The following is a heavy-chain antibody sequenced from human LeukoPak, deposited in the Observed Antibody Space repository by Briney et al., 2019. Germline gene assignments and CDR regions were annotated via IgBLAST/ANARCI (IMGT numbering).Heavy chain of an antibody. J-gene: IGHJ6*02. CDR3: VKDRDFWSGLDV. CDR2: IKQDGSVK. CDR1: GFTFTNYW. Sequence: GGSLRLSCAASGFTFTNYWMTWVRQAPGKGLEWVANIKQDGSVKYYVDSVKGRFTISRDNAKNSLYLQMNSLKLEDTALYYCVKDRDFWSGLDVWGQGTMVTVS. V-gene: IGHV3-7*03. D-gene: IGHD3-3*01.